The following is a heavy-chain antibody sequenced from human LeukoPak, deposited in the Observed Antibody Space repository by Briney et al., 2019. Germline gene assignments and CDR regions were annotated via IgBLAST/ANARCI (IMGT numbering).Heavy chain of an antibody. CDR1: GFTFSSYA. V-gene: IGHV3-72*01. D-gene: IGHD4-11*01. Sequence: PGGSLRLSCAASGFTFSSYAMSWVRQAPGKGLEWVGRTRNKAKGYTTEYAASVKGRFTVSRDDSENSLYLQMNSLKIEDTALYYCARGATATTNYAYGMDVWGQGTTVTVS. CDR3: ARGATATTNYAYGMDV. J-gene: IGHJ6*02. CDR2: TRNKAKGYTT.